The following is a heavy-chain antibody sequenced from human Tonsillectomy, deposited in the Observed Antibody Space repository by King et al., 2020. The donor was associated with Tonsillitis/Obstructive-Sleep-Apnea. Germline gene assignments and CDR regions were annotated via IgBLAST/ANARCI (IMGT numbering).Heavy chain of an antibody. CDR2: IWYDGSNK. CDR3: AREGISSSWTLNWFYP. CDR1: GFTFSSYG. Sequence: QLVQSGGGVVQPGRSLRLSCAASGFTFSSYGMHWVRQAPGKGLEWVAVIWYDGSNKYYADSVKGRFTISRENSKNTLYLQMNSLRAEDTAVYYCAREGISSSWTLNWFYPWGQGTLVTVSS. D-gene: IGHD6-13*01. J-gene: IGHJ5*02. V-gene: IGHV3-33*01.